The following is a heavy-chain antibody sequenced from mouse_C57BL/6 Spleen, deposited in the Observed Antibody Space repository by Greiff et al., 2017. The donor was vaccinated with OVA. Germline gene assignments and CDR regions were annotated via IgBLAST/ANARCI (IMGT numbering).Heavy chain of an antibody. V-gene: IGHV5-9*01. Sequence: EVKVVESGGGLVKPGGSLKLSCAASGFTFSSYTMSWVRQTPEKRLEWVATISGGGGNTYYPESVKGRLTISRDHAKNTLYLQMSSLSSDDTALYYCARAKQLPHLGYWGQGTTLTVSS. CDR3: ARAKQLPHLGY. CDR1: GFTFSSYT. D-gene: IGHD3-1*01. CDR2: ISGGGGNT. J-gene: IGHJ2*01.